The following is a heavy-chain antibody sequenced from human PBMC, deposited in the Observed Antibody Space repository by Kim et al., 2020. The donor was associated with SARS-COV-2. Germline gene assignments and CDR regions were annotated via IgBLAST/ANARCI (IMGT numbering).Heavy chain of an antibody. CDR2: ISSNGGST. D-gene: IGHD2-2*01. Sequence: GGSLRLSCSASGFTFSNYAMDWVRQAPGKGLEYVSAISSNGGSTYYADSVKGRFTISRDNSKNTLYLQMSSLRAEDTAVYYCVKDRGSTTSCYGCAFDIWGQGTMVTVSS. J-gene: IGHJ3*02. CDR1: GFTFSNYA. CDR3: VKDRGSTTSCYGCAFDI. V-gene: IGHV3-64D*06.